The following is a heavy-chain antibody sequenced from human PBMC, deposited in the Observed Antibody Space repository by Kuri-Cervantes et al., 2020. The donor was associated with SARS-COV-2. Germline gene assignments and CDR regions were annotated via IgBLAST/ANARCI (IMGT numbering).Heavy chain of an antibody. CDR2: ISYDGSNK. J-gene: IGHJ6*02. D-gene: IGHD3-3*01. V-gene: IGHV3-30*18. CDR1: GFTFSSYG. CDR3: AKDLGITIFGVEDYYGMDV. Sequence: GESLKISCAASGFTFSSYGMHWVRQAPGKGLEWVAVISYDGSNKYYADSVKGRFTISRDNSKNTLYLQMNSLRAEDTAVYYCAKDLGITIFGVEDYYGMDVWGQGTMVTVSS.